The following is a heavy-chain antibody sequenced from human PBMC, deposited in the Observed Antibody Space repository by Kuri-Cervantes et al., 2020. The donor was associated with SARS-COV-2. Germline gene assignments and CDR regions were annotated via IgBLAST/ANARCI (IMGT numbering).Heavy chain of an antibody. CDR2: ISGSGDNT. CDR3: APRDY. CDR1: GFTFSSFS. J-gene: IGHJ4*02. V-gene: IGHV3-23*01. Sequence: GESLKISCAVSGFTFSSFSMNWVRQAPGKGLEWVSGISGSGDNTYYADSVKGRFTISRDNSKKTLYLQMNSLRVEDTALYYCAPRDYWGQGILVTVSS.